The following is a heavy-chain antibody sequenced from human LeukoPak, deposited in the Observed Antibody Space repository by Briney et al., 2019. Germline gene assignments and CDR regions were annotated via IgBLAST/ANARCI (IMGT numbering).Heavy chain of an antibody. D-gene: IGHD2-2*01. Sequence: GASVKVSCKASGYTFTSYDINWVRQATGQGLEWMGWMNPNSGNTGYAQKFQGRVTITRNNSISTAYMELSSLRSEDTAVYYCARAPAPAAPFDYWGQGTLVTVSS. V-gene: IGHV1-8*03. CDR3: ARAPAPAAPFDY. CDR2: MNPNSGNT. J-gene: IGHJ4*02. CDR1: GYTFTSYD.